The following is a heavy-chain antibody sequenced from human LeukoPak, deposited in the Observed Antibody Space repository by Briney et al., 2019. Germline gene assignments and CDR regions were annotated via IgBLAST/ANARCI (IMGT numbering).Heavy chain of an antibody. J-gene: IGHJ4*02. CDR1: GGSISSGGYY. D-gene: IGHD6-6*01. V-gene: IGHV4-30-2*01. CDR3: ARERPYFDY. Sequence: PSETLSLTCTVSGGSISSGGYYWSWIRQPPGKGLEWIGYIYHSGSTYYNPSLKSRVTISVDRSKNQFSLKLSSVTAADTAVYYCARERPYFDYWGQGTLVTVSS. CDR2: IYHSGST.